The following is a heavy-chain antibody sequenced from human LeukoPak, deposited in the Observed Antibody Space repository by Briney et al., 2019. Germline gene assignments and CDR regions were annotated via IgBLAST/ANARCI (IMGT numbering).Heavy chain of an antibody. J-gene: IGHJ4*02. Sequence: SETLSLTCTVSGGSISRYYWSWIRQPAGKGLEWIGRIYTSGSTNYNPSLKSRVTMSVDTSKNQFSLKLSSVTAADTAVYYCAREGRQGTGGWYYFDYWGQGTLVTVSS. CDR1: GGSISRYY. CDR3: AREGRQGTGGWYYFDY. D-gene: IGHD2-8*02. V-gene: IGHV4-4*07. CDR2: IYTSGST.